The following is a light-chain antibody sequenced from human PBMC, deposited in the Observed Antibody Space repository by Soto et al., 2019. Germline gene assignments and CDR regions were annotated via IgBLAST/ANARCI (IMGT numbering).Light chain of an antibody. CDR2: PAS. CDR1: QGIRND. V-gene: IGKV1-6*01. CDR3: LQHYNYPLT. J-gene: IGKJ4*01. Sequence: AIHMTQSPSSLSASVGDRVTITCRASQGIRNDLGWYQQKPGKAPKLLIYPASSLQSGVPSRFSGSGSGTDFTLTISTLQPEDFATYYCLQHYNYPLTFGGGTKVDIK.